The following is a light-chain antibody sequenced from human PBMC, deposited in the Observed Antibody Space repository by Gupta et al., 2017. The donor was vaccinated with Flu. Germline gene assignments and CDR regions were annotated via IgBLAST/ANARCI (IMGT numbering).Light chain of an antibody. CDR2: GNN. Sequence: QSVLTQPPSVSGAPGQTVTISCSGTSSNIGAGFAVHWYQQLPGTAPKLLIYGNNNRPSGVPDRFSGSKSGTSASLAITGLQAEDEADYYCQSCDINLNEVFGGGTRLTVL. J-gene: IGLJ3*02. V-gene: IGLV1-40*01. CDR1: SSNIGAGFA. CDR3: QSCDINLNEV.